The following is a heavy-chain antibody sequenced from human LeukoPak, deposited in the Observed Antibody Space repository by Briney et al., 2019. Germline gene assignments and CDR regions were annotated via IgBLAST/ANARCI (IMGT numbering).Heavy chain of an antibody. CDR1: GFTFSNYG. CDR3: ARGIAARRGPFDY. V-gene: IGHV3-48*04. D-gene: IGHD6-6*01. J-gene: IGHJ4*02. Sequence: GGSLRLSCAVSGFTFSNYGMHWVRQAPGKGLEWVSYISSSGSTIYYADSVKGRFTISRDNAKNSLYLQMNSLRAEDTAVYYCARGIAARRGPFDYWGQGTLVTVSS. CDR2: ISSSGSTI.